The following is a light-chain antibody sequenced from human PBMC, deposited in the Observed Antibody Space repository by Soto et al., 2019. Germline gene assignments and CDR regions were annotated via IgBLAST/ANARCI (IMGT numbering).Light chain of an antibody. J-gene: IGKJ2*01. CDR2: AAS. CDR3: QQLNSYPPT. V-gene: IGKV1-9*01. CDR1: QVISRD. Sequence: IQLTQSPSSLSPSVGDRFTIICRASQVISRDLAGYQQKPGKAPKFLIYAASTLQRGVPSRFSGSGSGTDFTLTISSLQPEDFATYFCQQLNSYPPTFGQGTELEIK.